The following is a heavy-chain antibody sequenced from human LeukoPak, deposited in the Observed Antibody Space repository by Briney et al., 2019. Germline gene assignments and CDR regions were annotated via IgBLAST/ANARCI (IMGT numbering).Heavy chain of an antibody. CDR1: GGSFSGYY. CDR2: INHSGST. Sequence: KTSETLSLTCAVYGGSFSGYYWSWIRQPPGKGLEWIGEINHSGSTNYNPSLKSRVTISVDTSKNQFSLKLSSVTAADTAVYYCARGAAPLGYSSGWYGRFDPWGQGALVTVSS. D-gene: IGHD6-19*01. V-gene: IGHV4-34*01. CDR3: ARGAAPLGYSSGWYGRFDP. J-gene: IGHJ5*02.